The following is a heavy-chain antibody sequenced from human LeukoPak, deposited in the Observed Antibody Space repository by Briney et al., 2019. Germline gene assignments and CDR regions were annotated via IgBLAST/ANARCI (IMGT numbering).Heavy chain of an antibody. J-gene: IGHJ4*02. D-gene: IGHD4-17*01. V-gene: IGHV1-8*01. CDR3: ARDPDLTSVTDRDY. CDR1: GYTFTSYD. Sequence: ASVKVSCKASGYTFTSYDIDWVRQATGQGLEWMGWMNPNSGNTGYAQKFQGRVTMTRNTSISTAYMELSSLRSEDTAVYYCARDPDLTSVTDRDYWGQGTLVTVSS. CDR2: MNPNSGNT.